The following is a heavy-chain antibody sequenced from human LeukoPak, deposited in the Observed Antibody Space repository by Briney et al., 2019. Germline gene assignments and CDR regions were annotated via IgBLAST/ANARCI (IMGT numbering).Heavy chain of an antibody. CDR2: ISSSSSYI. D-gene: IGHD3-3*01. CDR1: GFTFSSYS. J-gene: IGHJ3*02. V-gene: IGHV3-21*01. Sequence: GGSLRLSCAASGFTFSSYSMNWVRQAPGKGLEWVSSISSSSSYIYYADSVKGRFTISRDNAKNSRYLQMNSLRAEDTAVYYCARGLVVIIPNDAFDIWGQGTMVTVSS. CDR3: ARGLVVIIPNDAFDI.